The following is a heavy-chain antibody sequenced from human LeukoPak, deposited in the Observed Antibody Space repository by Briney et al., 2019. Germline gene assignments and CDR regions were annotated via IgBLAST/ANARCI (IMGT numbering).Heavy chain of an antibody. V-gene: IGHV3-7*03. CDR2: IKQDGSEK. J-gene: IGHJ6*03. Sequence: GGSLRLSCAASGFTFSSYWMSWVRQAPGKGLEWVANIKQDGSEKYYVDSVKGRFTISRDNAKNSLFLQMNSLRSEDTAVYYCARSPMYYYMDVWGKGTTVTVSS. CDR3: ARSPMYYYMDV. CDR1: GFTFSSYW.